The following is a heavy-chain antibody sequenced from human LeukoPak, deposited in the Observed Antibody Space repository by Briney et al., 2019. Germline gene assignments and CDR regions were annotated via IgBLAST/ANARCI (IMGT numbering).Heavy chain of an antibody. CDR3: ARDRGDPDYYFDQ. CDR2: VWYDGSEK. V-gene: IGHV3-33*01. D-gene: IGHD7-27*01. CDR1: GFTFSSYG. J-gene: IGHJ4*02. Sequence: GRSLSLSCAASGFTFSSYGIHWVRQAPGKGLEWVAVVWYDGSEKYYADSVKGRFTISRDNSKNTLYLQMNSLRAEDTAIYYCARDRGDPDYYFDQWGEGTLVSVSS.